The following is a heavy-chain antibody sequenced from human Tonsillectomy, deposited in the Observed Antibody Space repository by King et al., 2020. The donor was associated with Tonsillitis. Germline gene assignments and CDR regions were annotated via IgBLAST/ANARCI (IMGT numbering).Heavy chain of an antibody. Sequence: VQLQESGPGMVATSETLSLTCAVSGGSISGYFWTWIRQPPGKGLEWLGYIYDSGSTNYNPSLKSRVTISLDTSKNQFSLKLSSLTAADTAVYYCARDGASYSSGWSGEGYYFDYWGQGTLVTVSS. CDR2: IYDSGST. V-gene: IGHV4-59*01. D-gene: IGHD6-13*01. J-gene: IGHJ4*02. CDR1: GGSISGYF. CDR3: ARDGASYSSGWSGEGYYFDY.